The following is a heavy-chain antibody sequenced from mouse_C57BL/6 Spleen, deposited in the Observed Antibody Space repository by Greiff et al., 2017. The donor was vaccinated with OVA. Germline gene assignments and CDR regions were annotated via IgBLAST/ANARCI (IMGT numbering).Heavy chain of an antibody. V-gene: IGHV1-9*01. CDR2: ILPGSGSN. J-gene: IGHJ4*01. CDR3: ARGGGTWAMDY. CDR1: GYTFTGYW. Sequence: QVQLKESGAELMKPGASVKLSCKATGYTFTGYWIEWVKQRPGHGLEWIGEILPGSGSNNYNEKFKGKATFTADQSSNTAYMQLRSLTTEASAIYSCARGGGTWAMDYWGQGTSVTVSS. D-gene: IGHD3-3*01.